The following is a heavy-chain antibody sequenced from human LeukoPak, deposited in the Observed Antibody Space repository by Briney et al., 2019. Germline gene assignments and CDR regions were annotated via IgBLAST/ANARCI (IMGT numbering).Heavy chain of an antibody. J-gene: IGHJ4*02. D-gene: IGHD1-26*01. Sequence: PGRSLRLSCAASGFTFSSYAMHWVRQAPGKGLEWVAVISYDGSNKYYADSVKGRFTISRDNSKNTLYLQMNSLGAEDTAVYYCARSRSGSYNIDYWGQGTLVTVSS. CDR3: ARSRSGSYNIDY. V-gene: IGHV3-30-3*01. CDR2: ISYDGSNK. CDR1: GFTFSSYA.